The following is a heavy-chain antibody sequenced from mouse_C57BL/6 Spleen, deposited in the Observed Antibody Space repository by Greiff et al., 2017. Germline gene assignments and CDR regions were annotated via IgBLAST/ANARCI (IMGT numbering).Heavy chain of an antibody. V-gene: IGHV1-62-3*01. CDR3: ARDGGSAY. J-gene: IGHJ3*01. CDR1: GYTFTSYW. D-gene: IGHD2-3*01. CDR2: IAPKSGGT. Sequence: VQLQQPGAELVKPGASVKLSCKASGYTFTSYWMHWVKQRPGRGLAWIGRIAPKSGGTKYNEKFKSKATLTVDKPSSTAYMQLSSLTSEDSAVYFCARDGGSAYWGQGTLVTVSA.